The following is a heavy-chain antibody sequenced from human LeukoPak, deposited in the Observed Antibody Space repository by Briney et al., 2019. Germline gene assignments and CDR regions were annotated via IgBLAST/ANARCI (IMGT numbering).Heavy chain of an antibody. D-gene: IGHD3-3*01. CDR2: IRYDGSNK. V-gene: IGHV3-30*02. J-gene: IGHJ6*04. CDR1: GFTFSSYG. Sequence: PGGSLRLSCAASGFTFSSYGMHWVRQAPGKGLGWVAFIRYDGSNKYYADSVKGRFTISRDNSKNTLYLQMNSLRAEDTAVYYCAKDRRYYDFWSGLMDVWGKGTTVTVSS. CDR3: AKDRRYYDFWSGLMDV.